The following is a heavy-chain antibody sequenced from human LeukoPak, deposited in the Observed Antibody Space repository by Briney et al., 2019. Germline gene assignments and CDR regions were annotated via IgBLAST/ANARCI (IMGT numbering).Heavy chain of an antibody. Sequence: SETLSLTCAVYGGSFSGYYWSWIRQPPGKGLEWIGEINHSGSTNYNPSLKSRVTISVDTSKNQFSLKLSSVTAADTAVYYCARRSSPSGTGAFDIWGQGTMVTVSS. CDR3: ARRSSPSGTGAFDI. V-gene: IGHV4-34*01. D-gene: IGHD6-13*01. CDR2: INHSGST. J-gene: IGHJ3*02. CDR1: GGSFSGYY.